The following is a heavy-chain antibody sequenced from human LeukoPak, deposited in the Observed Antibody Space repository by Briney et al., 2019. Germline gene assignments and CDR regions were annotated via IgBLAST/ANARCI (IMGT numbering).Heavy chain of an antibody. Sequence: SETLSLTCTVSGGSISSHYWSWIRQPPGKGLEWIGYIYYSGSTDYNPSLKSRVTISVDTSKNQFSLKLSSVTAADTAVYYCASLRYFDWLTPSFDYWGQGTLVTVSP. CDR2: IYYSGST. V-gene: IGHV4-59*08. CDR1: GGSISSHY. D-gene: IGHD3-9*01. J-gene: IGHJ4*02. CDR3: ASLRYFDWLTPSFDY.